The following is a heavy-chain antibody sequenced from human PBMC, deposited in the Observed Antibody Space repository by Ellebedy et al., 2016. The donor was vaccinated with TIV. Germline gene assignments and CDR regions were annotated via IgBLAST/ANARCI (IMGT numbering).Heavy chain of an antibody. V-gene: IGHV3-30*02. J-gene: IGHJ3*01. CDR2: MSYDASSN. CDR3: AQETDSFDF. CDR1: GFNFSSSG. Sequence: GGSLRLXXVASGFNFSSSGMHWVRQAPGKGLECLSFMSYDASSNFYADSVKGRFSISRDNSKNTLYLQMNSLRPEDTAVYYCAQETDSFDFWGQGTMVAVSS.